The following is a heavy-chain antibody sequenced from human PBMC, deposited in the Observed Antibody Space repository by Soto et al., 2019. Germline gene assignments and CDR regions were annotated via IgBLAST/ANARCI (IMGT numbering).Heavy chain of an antibody. CDR1: GGSISSSNW. D-gene: IGHD6-19*01. CDR2: IYHSGST. V-gene: IGHV4-4*02. J-gene: IGHJ6*02. Sequence: QVQLQESGPGLVKPSGTLSLTCAVSGGSISSSNWWSWVRQPPGKGREWIGEIYHSGSTNYNPSLNRRXXISVDKSKNQFSLKLSSVTAADTAVYHCARVSASYYYGMDVWGQGTTVIVSS. CDR3: ARVSASYYYGMDV.